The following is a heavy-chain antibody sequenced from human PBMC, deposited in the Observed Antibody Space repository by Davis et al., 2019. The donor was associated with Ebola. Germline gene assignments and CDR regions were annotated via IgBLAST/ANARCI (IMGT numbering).Heavy chain of an antibody. J-gene: IGHJ6*02. CDR2: ISGGGRTI. D-gene: IGHD2/OR15-2a*01. V-gene: IGHV3-48*04. Sequence: PGGSLRLSCAASGFTFSSYGMHWIRQAPGKGLEWVSYISGGGRTIYYADSVKCRLTISRENAKNSLYLQMNSLRAEDTAVDYYARAGGSTTLTATSMDVWGQGTTVTVSS. CDR3: ARAGGSTTLTATSMDV. CDR1: GFTFSSYG.